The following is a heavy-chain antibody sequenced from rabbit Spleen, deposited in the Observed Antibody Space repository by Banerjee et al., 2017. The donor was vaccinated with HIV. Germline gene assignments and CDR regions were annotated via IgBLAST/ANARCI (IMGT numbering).Heavy chain of an antibody. CDR1: GFSFSSSYW. J-gene: IGHJ3*01. V-gene: IGHV1S40*01. D-gene: IGHD1-1*01. CDR2: IYAGSSGST. CDR3: ARSNSGSFTARLDL. Sequence: QSLEESGGDLVKPEGSLTLTCTASGFSFSSSYWMCWVRQAPGKGLEWIACIYAGSSGSTYYASWAKGRFTISKTSSTTVTLQLDSLTVADTATYFCARSNSGSFTARLDLWGPGTLVTVS.